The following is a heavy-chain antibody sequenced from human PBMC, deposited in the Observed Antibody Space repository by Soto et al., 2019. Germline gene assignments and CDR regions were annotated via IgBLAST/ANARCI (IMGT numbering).Heavy chain of an antibody. CDR3: XXXPGIAVADY. CDR2: INAGNGNT. CDR1: GYTFTSYA. D-gene: IGHD6-19*01. J-gene: IGHJ4*02. V-gene: IGHV1-3*05. Sequence: QVQLVQSGAEEKKPGASVKVSCKASGYTFTSYAMHWVRQAPGQRLEWMGWINAGNGNTKYSQKFQGRVTITRDTSASTAYMELSSLRSEDTAXXYXXXXPGIAVADYWGQGTLVTVSS.